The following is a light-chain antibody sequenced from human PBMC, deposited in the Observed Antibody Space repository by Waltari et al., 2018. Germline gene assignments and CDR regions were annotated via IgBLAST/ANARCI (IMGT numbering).Light chain of an antibody. Sequence: DIVMTQSPDSLAVSLGERATMNCKSSQSVLYSSNNKHHLAWYQQKPGQPPKLLIYWASTRESGVPDRFSGSGSGTDFTLTISSLQAEDVAVHYCLQYCNGPRTFGQGTKVEIK. J-gene: IGKJ1*01. CDR2: WAS. V-gene: IGKV4-1*01. CDR3: LQYCNGPRT. CDR1: QSVLYSSNNKHH.